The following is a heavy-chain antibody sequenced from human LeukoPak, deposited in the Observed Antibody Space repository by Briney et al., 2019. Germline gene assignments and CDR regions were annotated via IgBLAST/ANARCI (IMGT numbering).Heavy chain of an antibody. CDR3: ARGYSSSWYYYYYYYMDV. CDR1: GGSISSSSYY. CDR2: IYYSGST. Sequence: SETLSLTCTVSGGSISSSSYYRGWIRQPPGKGLEWIGSIYYSGSTYYNPSLKSRVTISVDTSKNQFSLKLSSVTAADTAVYYCARGYSSSWYYYYYYYMDVWGKGTTVTVSS. J-gene: IGHJ6*03. D-gene: IGHD6-13*01. V-gene: IGHV4-39*07.